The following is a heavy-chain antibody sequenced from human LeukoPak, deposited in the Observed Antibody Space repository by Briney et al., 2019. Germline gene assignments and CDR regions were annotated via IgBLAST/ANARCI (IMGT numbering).Heavy chain of an antibody. CDR1: GGSISSSSYY. CDR3: ARDAIYDSSGYYYVAAFDI. V-gene: IGHV4-39*07. Sequence: PSETLSLTCTVSGGSISSSSYYWGWIRQPPGKRLEWIGSIYYSGSTYYNPSLKSRVTISVDTSKNQFSLKPSSVTAADTAVYYCARDAIYDSSGYYYVAAFDIWGQGTMVTVSS. CDR2: IYYSGST. D-gene: IGHD3-22*01. J-gene: IGHJ3*02.